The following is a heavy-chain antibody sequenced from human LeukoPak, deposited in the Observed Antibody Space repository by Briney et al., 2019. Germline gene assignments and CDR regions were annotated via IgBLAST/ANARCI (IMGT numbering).Heavy chain of an antibody. D-gene: IGHD2-15*01. CDR2: ISGYNGNT. V-gene: IGHV1-18*04. CDR1: GYTFTSYG. J-gene: IGHJ4*02. Sequence: GASVKVSCKASGYTFTSYGISWVRQAPGQGLEWMGWISGYNGNTNYAQKLQGRVTMTTDTSTSTAYMELRSLRSDDTAVYYCARGDAYCSGGSCHSGNFDQWGQGTLVTVPS. CDR3: ARGDAYCSGGSCHSGNFDQ.